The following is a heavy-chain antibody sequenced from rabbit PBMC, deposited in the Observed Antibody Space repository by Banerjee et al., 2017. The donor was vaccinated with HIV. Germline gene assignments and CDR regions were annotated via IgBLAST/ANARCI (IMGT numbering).Heavy chain of an antibody. D-gene: IGHD6-1*01. J-gene: IGHJ4*01. Sequence: EESGGDLVKPEGSLTLTCTASGFSFSSSYWICWVRQAPGKGLEWIACIYAGSGGITYYASWAKGRFTISKTSSTTVTLQMTSLTAADTATYFCARYDDDGGYGFALNFWGPGTSSPS. CDR1: GFSFSSSYW. CDR3: ARYDDDGGYGFALNF. V-gene: IGHV1S45*01. CDR2: IYAGSGGIT.